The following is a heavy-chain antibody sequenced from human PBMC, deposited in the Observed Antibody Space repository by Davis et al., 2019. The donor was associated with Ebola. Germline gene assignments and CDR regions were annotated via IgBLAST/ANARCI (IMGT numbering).Heavy chain of an antibody. CDR2: INPSGGKT. CDR1: GYTFNSYY. V-gene: IGHV1-46*02. D-gene: IGHD2-15*01. CDR3: ARDGDYCSGGSCYSFDC. Sequence: ASVKVSCQASGYTFNSYYMYWVRQAPGQGLEWMGIINPSGGKTSYAQKFQGSVTLTRDTSTSTVYMELSSLRSDDTAVYYCARDGDYCSGGSCYSFDCWGQGSLVTVSS. J-gene: IGHJ4*02.